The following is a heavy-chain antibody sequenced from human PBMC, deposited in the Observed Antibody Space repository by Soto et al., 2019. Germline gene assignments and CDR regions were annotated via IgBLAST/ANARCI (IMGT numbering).Heavy chain of an antibody. J-gene: IGHJ4*02. D-gene: IGHD1-26*01. CDR2: ISYDGSNK. CDR3: VRGASLNFDY. CDR1: GFTFSSYA. Sequence: LRLSCAASGFTFSSYAMHWVRQAPGKGLEWVAVISYDGSNKYYADSVKGRFTISRDNAKNSLYLQMNSLRAEDTAFYYCVRGASLNFDYWGQGTLVTVSS. V-gene: IGHV3-30-3*01.